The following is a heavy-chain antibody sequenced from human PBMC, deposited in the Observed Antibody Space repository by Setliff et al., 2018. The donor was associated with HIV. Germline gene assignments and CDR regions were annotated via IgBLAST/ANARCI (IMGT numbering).Heavy chain of an antibody. CDR2: ISAENGNT. D-gene: IGHD3-22*01. CDR3: AREDHYDRFLDH. J-gene: IGHJ5*02. V-gene: IGHV1-18*01. Sequence: ASVKVSCKAYGYSFSSYGLNWVRQAPGQGLEWLGWISAENGNTNYAQKFQGRVTMTRDTSIATAYMDLSRLTSDDTAVYYCAREDHYDRFLDHWGQGTLVTVSS. CDR1: GYSFSSYG.